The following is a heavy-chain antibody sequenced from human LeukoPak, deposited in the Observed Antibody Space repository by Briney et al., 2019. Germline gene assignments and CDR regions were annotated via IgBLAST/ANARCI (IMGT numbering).Heavy chain of an antibody. J-gene: IGHJ4*02. CDR3: ARGNGDYFYYFDY. D-gene: IGHD4-17*01. Sequence: SQTLSLTCTVSGGSISSGGYYWSWIRQHPGKGLEWIGYIYYSGSTYYNPSLKSRVTISVDTSKNQFSLKLSSVTAADTAVYYCARGNGDYFYYFDYWGQGTLVTVSS. CDR2: IYYSGST. CDR1: GGSISSGGYY. V-gene: IGHV4-31*03.